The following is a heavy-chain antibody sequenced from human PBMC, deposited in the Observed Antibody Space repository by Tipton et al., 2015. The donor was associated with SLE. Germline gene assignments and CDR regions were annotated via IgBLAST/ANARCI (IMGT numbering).Heavy chain of an antibody. J-gene: IGHJ3*02. D-gene: IGHD6-13*01. CDR2: IRSNAHGGTT. CDR3: ARSFDVAAAAYDI. Sequence: SLRLSCITSGFTFDEYGMSWFRQAPGKGLEWVTFIRSNAHGGTTQYAASVTGRFTISRDDSNSILYLQMNSLKTDDTAMYYCARSFDVAAAAYDIWGQGTMVTVSS. CDR1: GFTFDEYG. V-gene: IGHV3-49*03.